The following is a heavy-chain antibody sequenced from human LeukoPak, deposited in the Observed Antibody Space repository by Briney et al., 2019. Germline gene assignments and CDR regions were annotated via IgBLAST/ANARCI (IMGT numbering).Heavy chain of an antibody. J-gene: IGHJ4*02. D-gene: IGHD2-2*01. Sequence: ASVKVSCKASGYTFTSYYMHWVRQAPGQGLEWMGIINPSGGSTSYAQKFQGRVTMTRDTPTSTVYMELSSLRSEDTAVYYCARENIVVVPAAPTFGYWGQGTLVTVSS. CDR2: INPSGGST. CDR3: ARENIVVVPAAPTFGY. V-gene: IGHV1-46*01. CDR1: GYTFTSYY.